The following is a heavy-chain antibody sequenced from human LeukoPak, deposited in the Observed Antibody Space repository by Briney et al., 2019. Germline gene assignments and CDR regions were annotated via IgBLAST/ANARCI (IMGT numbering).Heavy chain of an antibody. CDR3: ATHTYYDFWSGYLYYFDY. D-gene: IGHD3-3*01. Sequence: GGSLRLSCAASGFTVSSNYMSWVRQAPGKGLEWVSVIYSGGSTYYADSVKGRFTISRDNSKNTLYLQMNSLRAEDTAVYYCATHTYYDFWSGYLYYFDYWGQGTLVTVSS. CDR1: GFTVSSNY. CDR2: IYSGGST. J-gene: IGHJ4*02. V-gene: IGHV3-53*01.